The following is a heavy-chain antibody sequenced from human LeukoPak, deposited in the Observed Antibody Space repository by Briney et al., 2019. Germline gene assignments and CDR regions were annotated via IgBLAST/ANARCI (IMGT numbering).Heavy chain of an antibody. V-gene: IGHV3-64*01. CDR1: GFTVSSNY. J-gene: IGHJ6*02. Sequence: GGSLRLSCAASGFTVSSNYMSWVRQAPGKGLEYVSAISSNGGSTYYANSVKGRFTISRDNSKNTLYLQMGSLRAEDMAVYYCARESGTYHVYYYYYYGMDVWGQGTTVTVSS. CDR2: ISSNGGST. CDR3: ARESGTYHVYYYYYYGMDV. D-gene: IGHD1-7*01.